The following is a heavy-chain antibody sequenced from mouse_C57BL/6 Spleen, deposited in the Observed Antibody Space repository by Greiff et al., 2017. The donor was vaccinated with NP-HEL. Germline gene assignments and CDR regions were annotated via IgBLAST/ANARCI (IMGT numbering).Heavy chain of an antibody. CDR1: GYTFTSYW. CDR3: ARIYYYGSSHYFDY. D-gene: IGHD1-1*01. CDR2: IDPSDSYT. J-gene: IGHJ2*01. V-gene: IGHV1-59*01. Sequence: QVQLQQPGAELVRPGTSVKLSCKASGYTFTSYWMHWVKQRPGQGLEWIGVIDPSDSYTNYNQKFKGKATLTVDTSSSTAYMQLSSLTSEDSAVYYCARIYYYGSSHYFDYWGKGTTLTVSS.